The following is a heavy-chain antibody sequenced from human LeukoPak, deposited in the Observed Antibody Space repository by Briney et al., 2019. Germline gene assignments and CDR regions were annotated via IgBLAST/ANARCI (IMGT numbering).Heavy chain of an antibody. CDR3: ARFKQWLVRGRAFDI. J-gene: IGHJ3*02. Sequence: PSETLSLTCTVSGYSISSGYYWGWIRRPPGKGLGWIGSIYHSGSTYYNPSLKSRVTISVDTSKNQFSLKLSSVTAADTAVYYWARFKQWLVRGRAFDIWGQGTIVTVSS. CDR1: GYSISSGYY. V-gene: IGHV4-38-2*02. CDR2: IYHSGST. D-gene: IGHD6-19*01.